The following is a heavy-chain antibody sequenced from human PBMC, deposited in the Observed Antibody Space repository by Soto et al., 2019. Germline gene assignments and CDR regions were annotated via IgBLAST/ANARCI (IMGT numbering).Heavy chain of an antibody. CDR1: GFTFSMFG. Sequence: QVQLVESGGGVVQPGRSLRLSCGASGFTFSMFGMHWVRQAPGKGLQWVAFTWYDGSKEFYADSVKGRFTISRDNSNNTVFLQRNSLRAEDTAVDYCARDTLEYSSSSVEFWCQGTLVTVSS. J-gene: IGHJ4*02. CDR2: TWYDGSKE. V-gene: IGHV3-33*01. CDR3: ARDTLEYSSSSVEF. D-gene: IGHD6-6*01.